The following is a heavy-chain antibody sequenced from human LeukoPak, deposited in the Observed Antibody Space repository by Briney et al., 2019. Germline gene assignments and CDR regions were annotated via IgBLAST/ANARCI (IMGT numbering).Heavy chain of an antibody. CDR2: INAGNGNT. CDR3: ARAFSRIAAAGTLGY. J-gene: IGHJ4*02. CDR1: GYTFTSYA. D-gene: IGHD6-13*01. V-gene: IGHV1-3*01. Sequence: ASVKVSCKASGYTFTSYAMHWVRQAPGQRLEWMGWINAGNGNTKYSQKFQGRVTITRDTSASTAYMELSSLRSEDTAVYYCARAFSRIAAAGTLGYWGQGTLVTVSS.